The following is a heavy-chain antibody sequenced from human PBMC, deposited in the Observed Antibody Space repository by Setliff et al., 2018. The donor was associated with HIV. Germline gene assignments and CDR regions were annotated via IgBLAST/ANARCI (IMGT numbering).Heavy chain of an antibody. D-gene: IGHD1-26*01. CDR2: ITATGGST. V-gene: IGHV3-23*01. J-gene: IGHJ4*02. Sequence: GGSLRLSCAASGFTFDNYAVSWVRQAPGKGLEWISAITATGGSTYHSDSVKGRFTISRDNSKNTQYLQMNNLRPEDTAVYYCVKGRSGSYHWWGQGTLVTVSS. CDR3: VKGRSGSYHW. CDR1: GFTFDNYA.